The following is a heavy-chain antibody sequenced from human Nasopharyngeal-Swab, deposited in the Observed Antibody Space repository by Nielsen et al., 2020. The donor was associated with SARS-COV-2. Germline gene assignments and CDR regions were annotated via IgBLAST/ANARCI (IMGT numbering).Heavy chain of an antibody. J-gene: IGHJ4*02. V-gene: IGHV3-23*01. Sequence: GESLKISCAASGFTFSSYAMSWVRQAPGKGLEWVSAISGSGGSTYYADSVKGRFTISRDNSKNTLYLQMNSLRAEDTAVYYCAKPATTGTSYFDYWGQEPLFTFPS. CDR3: AKPATTGTSYFDY. D-gene: IGHD1-1*01. CDR2: ISGSGGST. CDR1: GFTFSSYA.